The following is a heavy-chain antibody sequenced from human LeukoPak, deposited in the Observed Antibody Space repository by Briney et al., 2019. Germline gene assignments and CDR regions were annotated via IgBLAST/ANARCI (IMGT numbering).Heavy chain of an antibody. Sequence: SETPSLTCSVSGVSISAYYWSWIRQPAGKGLEWIGRIYPGESIYASENTNYNPSLKSRVSMSGDTSKNQVSLKLRSVTAADTAVYYCARDPTPVTTIFDSWGQGTLVTVSS. CDR2: IYPGESIYASENT. CDR1: GVSISAYY. J-gene: IGHJ4*02. CDR3: ARDPTPVTTIFDS. D-gene: IGHD4-17*01. V-gene: IGHV4-4*07.